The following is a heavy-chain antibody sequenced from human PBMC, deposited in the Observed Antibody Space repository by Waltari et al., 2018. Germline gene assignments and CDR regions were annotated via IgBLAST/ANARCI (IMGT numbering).Heavy chain of an antibody. CDR2: ISHSGSR. J-gene: IGHJ3*02. Sequence: QVQLQQWGAGLLKASETLSLTCAVYGGSFSAYYWSWIRQPPGKGLEWIWEISHSGSRKNNRSLKSRVTIAVDTSKNQFALKLSSVTAADTAVYYGARQVYYDSSGLDAFDIWGQGTMVTVSS. D-gene: IGHD3-22*01. CDR1: GGSFSAYY. V-gene: IGHV4-34*02. CDR3: ARQVYYDSSGLDAFDI.